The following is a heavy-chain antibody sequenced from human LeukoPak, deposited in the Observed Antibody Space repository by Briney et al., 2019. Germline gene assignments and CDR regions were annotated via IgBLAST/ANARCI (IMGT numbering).Heavy chain of an antibody. J-gene: IGHJ4*02. CDR2: IWYDGNEI. Sequence: GGSLRLSCAASGFTFSDYSMNWVRQTPGKGLEWVAFIWYDGNEIYYADSVKGRFTISRDNSRNTLYLQMNSLRTEDTAVYYCVREQQGRRAAFDYWGQGTPVTVSS. CDR3: VREQQGRRAAFDY. D-gene: IGHD1-1*01. CDR1: GFTFSDYS. V-gene: IGHV3-30*02.